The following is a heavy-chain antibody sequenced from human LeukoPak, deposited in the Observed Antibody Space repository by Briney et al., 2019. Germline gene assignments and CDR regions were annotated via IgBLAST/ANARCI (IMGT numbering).Heavy chain of an antibody. CDR3: ARQRWDIVVVVAAPDY. J-gene: IGHJ4*02. V-gene: IGHV4-39*01. Sequence: PSETLSLTCTVSGGSISSYYWSWIRQPPGKGLEWIGSIYYSGSTYYNPSLKSRVTISVDTSKNQFSLKLSSVTAADTAVYYCARQRWDIVVVVAAPDYWGQGTLVTVSS. D-gene: IGHD2-15*01. CDR2: IYYSGST. CDR1: GGSISSYY.